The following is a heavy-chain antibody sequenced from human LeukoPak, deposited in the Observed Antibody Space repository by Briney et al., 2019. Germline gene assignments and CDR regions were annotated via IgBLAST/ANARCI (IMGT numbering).Heavy chain of an antibody. Sequence: SETLSLTCTVSGGSISSGGYSWSWIRQHPGKSLEWIGYIYYSGSTNYNPSLKSRVTISVDTSKNQFSLKLSSVTAADTAVYYCARVTAGDYEDYWGQGTLVTVSS. J-gene: IGHJ4*02. V-gene: IGHV4-31*03. D-gene: IGHD4-17*01. CDR3: ARVTAGDYEDY. CDR1: GGSISSGGYS. CDR2: IYYSGST.